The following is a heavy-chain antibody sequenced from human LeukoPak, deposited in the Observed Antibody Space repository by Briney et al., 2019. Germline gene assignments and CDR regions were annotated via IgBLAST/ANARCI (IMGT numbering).Heavy chain of an antibody. J-gene: IGHJ2*01. CDR3: ARHLTTTLPYGYPWYFDL. V-gene: IGHV4-39*01. CDR1: GGTISSSRYY. D-gene: IGHD1-14*01. Sequence: PSETLSLTCTLSGGTISSSRYYWGWIRHPPGKGLEWIGSIYCSGSTYYNPSLKSRVTISVDTSKNQFSLKLSSVTAADTAVYYCARHLTTTLPYGYPWYFDLWGRGTLVTVSS. CDR2: IYCSGST.